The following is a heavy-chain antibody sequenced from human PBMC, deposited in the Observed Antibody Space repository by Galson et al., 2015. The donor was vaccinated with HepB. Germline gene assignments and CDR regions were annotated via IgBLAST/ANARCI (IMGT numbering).Heavy chain of an antibody. Sequence: QSGAEVKEPGESLKISCKASGYSFRTYWIGWVRQMPGKGLEWMGIIYPDDSDSRYSPSFEGQVTISADKSLSTAYLQWSSLKASDTGVYFCARGGMWMQLWTNFDYWGQGTLVTVSS. D-gene: IGHD5-18*01. CDR3: ARGGMWMQLWTNFDY. CDR2: IYPDDSDS. J-gene: IGHJ4*02. V-gene: IGHV5-51*01. CDR1: GYSFRTYW.